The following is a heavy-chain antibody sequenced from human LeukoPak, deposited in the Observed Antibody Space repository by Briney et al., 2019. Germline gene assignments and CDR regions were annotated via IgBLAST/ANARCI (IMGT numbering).Heavy chain of an antibody. CDR3: ARRPDYGGTPTFDH. D-gene: IGHD4-23*01. V-gene: IGHV3-66*01. CDR1: GFTVSSNC. CDR2: IYSDGRT. J-gene: IGHJ4*02. Sequence: PGGSLRLSCAASGFTVSSNCMSWVRQAPGKGLEWVSVIYSDGRTYYADSVKGRFTISRDNSKNTVYLQMNSLRAEDTAVYFCARRPDYGGTPTFDHWGQGTLVTVSS.